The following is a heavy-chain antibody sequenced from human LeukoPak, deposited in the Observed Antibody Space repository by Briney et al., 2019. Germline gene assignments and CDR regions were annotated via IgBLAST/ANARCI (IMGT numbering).Heavy chain of an antibody. V-gene: IGHV3-7*01. J-gene: IGHJ4*02. CDR1: GFTFSSCW. CDR3: ARDGGRATIVRGIIIMSVGDF. D-gene: IGHD3-10*01. Sequence: GGSLRLSCAASGFTFSSCWMSWVRQTPGKGLEWVAIINLDGSQKYYVDSIKGRFTISRDNAKNSLYLQMNSLRPEDTALYYCARDGGRATIVRGIIIMSVGDFWGQGALVTVSS. CDR2: INLDGSQK.